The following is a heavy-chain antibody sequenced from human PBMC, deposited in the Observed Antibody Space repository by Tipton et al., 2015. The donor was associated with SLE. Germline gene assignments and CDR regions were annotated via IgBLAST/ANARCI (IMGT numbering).Heavy chain of an antibody. CDR1: GGSISSYS. J-gene: IGHJ2*01. CDR2: IYTNENT. V-gene: IGHV4-4*07. CDR3: AREFLNPVTTVHYYFDL. D-gene: IGHD4-11*01. Sequence: TLSLTCTVSGGSISSYSWSWIRQPAGGGLEWIGRIYTNENTNYNPSLKSRVTMSVDTSKNHFSLKLISVTAADTAVYYCAREFLNPVTTVHYYFDLWGRGTLVTVSS.